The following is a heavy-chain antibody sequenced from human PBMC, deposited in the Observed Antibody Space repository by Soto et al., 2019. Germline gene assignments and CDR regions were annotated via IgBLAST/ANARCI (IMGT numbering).Heavy chain of an antibody. CDR1: GFTFSSYA. Sequence: GGSLRLSCAASGFTFSSYAMSWVRQAPGKGLEWVSAISGSGGSTYYADSVKGRFTISRDNSKNTLYLQMNSLRAEDTAVYFFSRDFVLGSTGGRYYYYGMDVWGQGTTVTVSS. D-gene: IGHD2-2*01. CDR3: SRDFVLGSTGGRYYYYGMDV. CDR2: ISGSGGST. V-gene: IGHV3-23*01. J-gene: IGHJ6*02.